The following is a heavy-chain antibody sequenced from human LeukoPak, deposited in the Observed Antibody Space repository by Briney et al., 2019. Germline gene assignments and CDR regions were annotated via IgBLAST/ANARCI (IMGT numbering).Heavy chain of an antibody. CDR3: ARVTGIYDFWSGYRGGDAFDI. CDR1: GYTFTGYY. CDR2: INTNTGNP. Sequence: ASVKVSCKASGYTFTGYYMHWVRQAPGQGLEWMGWINTNTGNPTYAQGFTGRFVFSLDTSVSTAYLQISSLKAEDTAVYYCARVTGIYDFWSGYRGGDAFDIWGQGTMVTVSS. V-gene: IGHV7-4-1*02. J-gene: IGHJ3*02. D-gene: IGHD3-3*01.